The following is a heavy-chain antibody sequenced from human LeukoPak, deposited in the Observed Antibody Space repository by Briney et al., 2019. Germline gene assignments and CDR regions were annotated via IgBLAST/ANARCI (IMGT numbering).Heavy chain of an antibody. V-gene: IGHV4-34*01. CDR3: ARGRLGGVPPLYYYYYYMDV. D-gene: IGHD3-16*01. Sequence: SETLSLTCAVYGGSFSGYYWSWIRQPPGKGLEWIGEINHSGSTNYNPSLKSRVTISVDTSKNQFSLKLSSVTAADTAVYYCARGRLGGVPPLYYYYYYMDVWGKGTTVTVSS. CDR1: GGSFSGYY. CDR2: INHSGST. J-gene: IGHJ6*03.